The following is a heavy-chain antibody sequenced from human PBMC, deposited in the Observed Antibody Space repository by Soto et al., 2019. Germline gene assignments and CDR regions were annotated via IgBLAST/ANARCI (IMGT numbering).Heavy chain of an antibody. V-gene: IGHV4-4*02. Sequence: PSETLSLTCAVSGGSISSSNWWSWVRQPPGKGLEWIGEIYHSGSTNYNPSLKSRVTISVDKSKNQFSLKLSSVTAADTAVYYCARVWTTVTNWFDSWGQGTLVTVSS. CDR2: IYHSGST. J-gene: IGHJ5*01. CDR1: GGSISSSNW. CDR3: ARVWTTVTNWFDS. D-gene: IGHD4-17*01.